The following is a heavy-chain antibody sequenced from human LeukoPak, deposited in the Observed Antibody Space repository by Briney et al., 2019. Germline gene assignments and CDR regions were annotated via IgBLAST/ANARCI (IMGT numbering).Heavy chain of an antibody. CDR2: IGPYNGNT. V-gene: IGHV1-18*01. D-gene: IGHD2-21*01. CDR3: ARDHGHKSVDY. Sequence: ASVKLSFTAAGYTFSAYGISWLRQAPGQGLEWMGWIGPYNGNTNYAQKFQGRVTMTTDTSTSTLYMEVRSLRSDDTALYYCARDHGHKSVDYWGQGTLVTVSS. CDR1: GYTFSAYG. J-gene: IGHJ4*02.